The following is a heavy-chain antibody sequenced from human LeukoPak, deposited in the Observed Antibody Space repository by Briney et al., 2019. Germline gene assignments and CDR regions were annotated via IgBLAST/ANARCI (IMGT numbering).Heavy chain of an antibody. CDR3: ARVNWFGESDAFDI. D-gene: IGHD3-10*01. CDR2: IYYSGST. Sequence: SETLSLTCAVSGGSISSGGYSWSWLRQPPGKGLEWIGYIYYSGSTNYNPSLKSRVTISVDTSKNQFSLKLSSVTAADTAVYYCARVNWFGESDAFDIWGQGTMVTVSS. J-gene: IGHJ3*02. V-gene: IGHV4-61*08. CDR1: GGSISSGGYS.